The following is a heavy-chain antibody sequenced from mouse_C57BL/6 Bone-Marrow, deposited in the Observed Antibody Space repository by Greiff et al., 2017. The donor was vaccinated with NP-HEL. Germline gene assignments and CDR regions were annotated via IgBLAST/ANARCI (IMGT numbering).Heavy chain of an antibody. J-gene: IGHJ3*01. CDR2: IYPRSGNT. CDR3: ARWDDGYYSAWFAY. D-gene: IGHD2-3*01. V-gene: IGHV1-81*01. CDR1: GYTFTSYG. Sequence: VKLVESGAELARPGASVKLSCKASGYTFTSYGISWVKQRTGQGLEWIGEIYPRSGNTYYNEKFKGKATLTADKSSSTAYMELRSLTSEDSAVYFCARWDDGYYSAWFAYWGQGTLVTVSA.